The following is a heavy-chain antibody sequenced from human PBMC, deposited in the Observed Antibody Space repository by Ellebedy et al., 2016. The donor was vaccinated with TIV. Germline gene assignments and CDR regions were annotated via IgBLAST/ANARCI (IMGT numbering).Heavy chain of an antibody. CDR3: ARATDDYPMYYFDY. CDR1: GGTISSYI. CDR2: INPFFGSA. D-gene: IGHD4-11*01. J-gene: IGHJ4*02. V-gene: IGHV1-69*13. Sequence: AASVKVSCKASGGTISSYIISWVRHDPGQGLEWMGGINPFFGSANYAQKFQGRVTITADESTSTAYMELSSLRSEDTAVYYCARATDDYPMYYFDYWGQGTLVTVSS.